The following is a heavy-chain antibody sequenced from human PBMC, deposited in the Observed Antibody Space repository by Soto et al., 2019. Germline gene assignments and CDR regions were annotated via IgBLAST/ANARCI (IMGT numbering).Heavy chain of an antibody. CDR2: IYSGGST. CDR1: GFTVSSNY. CDR3: ASTLSGSYRPYFDY. J-gene: IGHJ4*02. D-gene: IGHD1-26*01. Sequence: PGGSLRLSCAASGFTVSSNYMSWVRQAPGKGLEWVSVIYSGGSTYYADSVKGRFTISRDNSKNTLYLQMNSLRAEDTAVYYCASTLSGSYRPYFDYWGQGTLVTVS. V-gene: IGHV3-66*01.